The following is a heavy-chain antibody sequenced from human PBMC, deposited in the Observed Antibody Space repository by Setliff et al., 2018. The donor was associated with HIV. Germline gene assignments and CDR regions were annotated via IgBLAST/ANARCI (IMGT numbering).Heavy chain of an antibody. CDR1: GYTFTGYY. V-gene: IGHV1-2*06. Sequence: ASVKVSCKASGYTFTGYYMHWVRQAPGQGLEWMGRINPNSGGTNYAQMFQGRVTMTRDTSISTAYMELSRLRSDDTAVYYCAREHYDILTGYYRVRYFQHWGQGTLVTVSS. CDR3: AREHYDILTGYYRVRYFQH. CDR2: INPNSGGT. D-gene: IGHD3-9*01. J-gene: IGHJ1*01.